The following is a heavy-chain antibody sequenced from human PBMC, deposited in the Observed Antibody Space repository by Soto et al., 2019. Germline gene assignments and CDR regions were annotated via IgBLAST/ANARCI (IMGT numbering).Heavy chain of an antibody. CDR2: INPNSGAT. CDR3: ARGGGTILAPLP. D-gene: IGHD3-3*01. V-gene: IGHV1-2*02. J-gene: IGHJ5*02. Sequence: GASVKVSCKASGYTFTGYFMHWVRQAPGQGLGWMGWINPNSGATKYAQKFQGRVTLSRDTSISTAYKELSGLRSDDTAVYYCARGGGTILAPLPWGQGTLVTVSS. CDR1: GYTFTGYF.